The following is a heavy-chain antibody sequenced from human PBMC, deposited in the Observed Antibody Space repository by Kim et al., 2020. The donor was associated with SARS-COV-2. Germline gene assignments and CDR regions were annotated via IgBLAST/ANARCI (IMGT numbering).Heavy chain of an antibody. CDR3: ASAGNLGCSGGSCYFNPLNDAFDI. D-gene: IGHD2-15*01. CDR1: GFTFSSYS. V-gene: IGHV3-21*01. CDR2: ISSSSSYI. Sequence: GGSLRLSCAASGFTFSSYSMNWVRQAPGKGLEWVSSISSSSSYIYYADSVKGRFTISRDNAKNSLYLQMNSLRAEDTAVYYCASAGNLGCSGGSCYFNPLNDAFDIWGQGTMVTVSS. J-gene: IGHJ3*02.